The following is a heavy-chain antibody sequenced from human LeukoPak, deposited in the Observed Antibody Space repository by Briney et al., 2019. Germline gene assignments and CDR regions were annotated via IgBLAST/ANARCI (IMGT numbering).Heavy chain of an antibody. CDR3: ARDRAATQDWVEFDP. V-gene: IGHV3-66*01. CDR2: IRGSGDT. CDR1: GFRASDYY. D-gene: IGHD2-15*01. J-gene: IGHJ5*02. Sequence: GGSLRLSCAVSGFRASDYYMSWVRQALGKGLEWDALIRGSGDTFYGDSVKGRFTISRDDSKNTVYLRMNSLRVEDTAVFFCARDRAATQDWVEFDPWGQGTLVTVSS.